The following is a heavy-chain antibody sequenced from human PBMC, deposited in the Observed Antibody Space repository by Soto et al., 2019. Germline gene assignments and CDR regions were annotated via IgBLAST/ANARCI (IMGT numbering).Heavy chain of an antibody. Sequence: GLEWMGGIIPIFGTANYAQKFQGRVTITADESTSTADMELSSLRSEDTAVYYCARSLNFPAAGSYCSYGLDIWGQRTSVT. V-gene: IGHV1-69*01. CDR3: ARSLNFPAAGSYCSYGLDI. J-gene: IGHJ6*01. CDR2: IIPIFGTA. D-gene: IGHD2-2*01.